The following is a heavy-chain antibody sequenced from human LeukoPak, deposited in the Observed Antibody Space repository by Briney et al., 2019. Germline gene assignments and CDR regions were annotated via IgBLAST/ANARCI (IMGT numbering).Heavy chain of an antibody. CDR3: ARVYYYDTSGHFDY. J-gene: IGHJ4*02. CDR1: GFIFTSYE. D-gene: IGHD3-22*01. Sequence: GGSLRLSCSTSGFIFTSYEMNWVRQAPGKGLEWVSYISDSGTTVYYADSVKGRFTISRDNAKNSLYLQMNSLRAEDTAVYYCARVYYYDTSGHFDYWGQGTLVTVSS. V-gene: IGHV3-48*03. CDR2: ISDSGTTV.